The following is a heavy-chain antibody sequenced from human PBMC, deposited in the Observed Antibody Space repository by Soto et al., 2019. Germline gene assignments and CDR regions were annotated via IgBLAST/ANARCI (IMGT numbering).Heavy chain of an antibody. J-gene: IGHJ4*02. D-gene: IGHD3-9*01. CDR2: IYYRGNA. Sequence: QLQLQESGPGLVKPSETLSLTCSVSDDSINSDKYYWGWIRQPPGKGLEWIGSIYYRGNAYYNPSLQTRVTTSLDKSKSQFSLKLNSATAADSAVYFCARLEGLAPISYYFDSWGPGALVTVSS. CDR1: DDSINSDKYY. CDR3: ARLEGLAPISYYFDS. V-gene: IGHV4-39*01.